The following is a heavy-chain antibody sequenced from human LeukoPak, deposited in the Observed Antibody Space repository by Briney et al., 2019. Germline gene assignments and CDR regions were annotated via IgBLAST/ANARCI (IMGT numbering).Heavy chain of an antibody. CDR3: ARAIEVGAMTPFDY. CDR1: GGPISRYY. CDR2: IYYSGST. V-gene: IGHV4-39*07. D-gene: IGHD1-26*01. J-gene: IGHJ4*02. Sequence: PSETLSLTCTVPGGPISRYYWGWIRQPPGKGLEWIGSIYYSGSTYYNPSLKSRVTISVDTSKNQFSLNLTSVTAADTAVYYCARAIEVGAMTPFDYWGQGTLVTVSS.